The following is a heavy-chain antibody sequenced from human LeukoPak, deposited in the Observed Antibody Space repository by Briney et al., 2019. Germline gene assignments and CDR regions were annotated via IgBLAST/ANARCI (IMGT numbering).Heavy chain of an antibody. V-gene: IGHV1-69-2*01. CDR2: VEPEDGET. J-gene: IGHJ4*02. Sequence: GGSVRISCEASGYTSTDYYMHWVHQDPGKGLEWKGRVEPEDGETIYAAKLEGRVTTIADPSTHIASKELSSLRSEDPAMYYRATDPTDYSAYVQLWGEGTLVTVSS. D-gene: IGHD4-17*01. CDR1: GYTSTDYY. CDR3: ATDPTDYSAYVQL.